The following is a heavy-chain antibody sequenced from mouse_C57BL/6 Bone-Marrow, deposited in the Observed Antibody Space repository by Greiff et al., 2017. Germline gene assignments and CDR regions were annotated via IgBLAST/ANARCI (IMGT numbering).Heavy chain of an antibody. CDR3: ARINWDYMLNS. CDR1: GYTFTSYW. Sequence: QVQLQQPGAELVKPGASVKLSCKASGYTFTSYWMHWVKQRPGRGLEWIGRIGPNCGGTTYNEKFKGKATLTVDKPSSTAYMQLSSLTSEDSAVYYCARINWDYMLNSWVQGTTLTVSS. CDR2: IGPNCGGT. J-gene: IGHJ2*01. D-gene: IGHD2-4*01. V-gene: IGHV1-72*01.